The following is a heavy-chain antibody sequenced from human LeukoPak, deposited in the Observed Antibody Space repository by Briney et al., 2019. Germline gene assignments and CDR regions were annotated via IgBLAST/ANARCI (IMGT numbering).Heavy chain of an antibody. V-gene: IGHV3-23*01. CDR3: AKNLLGSEAFSWYFDL. J-gene: IGHJ2*01. CDR2: ISASGDGT. CDR1: GFTISSDG. Sequence: GGSLRLSCAASGFTISSDGMSWVRQAPGKGLEWVSSISASGDGTVYADSVKGRVTISRDNSKNTLYLQMHSLRVEDTAVYSCAKNLLGSEAFSWYFDLWGRGTLVTAFS. D-gene: IGHD1-26*01.